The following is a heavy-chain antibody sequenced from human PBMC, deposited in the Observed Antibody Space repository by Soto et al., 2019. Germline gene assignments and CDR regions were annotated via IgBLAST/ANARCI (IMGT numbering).Heavy chain of an antibody. CDR2: ISAYHRNT. V-gene: IGHV1-18*01. CDR3: ARDRYTIFRGIIQSDYDFYAMAR. D-gene: IGHD3-10*01. CDR1: GYTFYIYG. J-gene: IGHJ6*02. Sequence: GASVXVSCKASGYTFYIYGISWARQEHGKRLERMGWISAYHRNTNYPQNLQARVTMPTHTSTSTAYMELRSLRSDDTAVYYCARDRYTIFRGIIQSDYDFYAMARWGRGTAVTSP.